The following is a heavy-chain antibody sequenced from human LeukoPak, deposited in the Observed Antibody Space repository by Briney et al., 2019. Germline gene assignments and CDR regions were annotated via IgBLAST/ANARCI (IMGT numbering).Heavy chain of an antibody. CDR2: IDPSGGST. Sequence: ASVKVSCKASGYTFTSYDMHWVRQAPGQGLEWMGIIDPSGGSTSYAQIFQGRVTMTRDTSTSTVYMGLSSLRSEDTAVYYCARGGSSWYRGSFQHWGQGTLVTVSS. CDR1: GYTFTSYD. D-gene: IGHD6-13*01. J-gene: IGHJ1*01. CDR3: ARGGSSWYRGSFQH. V-gene: IGHV1-46*01.